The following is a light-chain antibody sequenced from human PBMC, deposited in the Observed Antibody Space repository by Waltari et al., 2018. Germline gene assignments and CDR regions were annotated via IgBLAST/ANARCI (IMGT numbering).Light chain of an antibody. CDR2: DAS. V-gene: IGKV3-11*01. Sequence: EIVLTQSPAILSFSPGERATLSCRASQSVGTYLAWYQQRPGQSPRLLIYDASYRATGIPARFSVSGSETDFTLTISSLQPEDFAVYYCQQRRNWPLTFGGGTRVQI. CDR3: QQRRNWPLT. CDR1: QSVGTY. J-gene: IGKJ4*01.